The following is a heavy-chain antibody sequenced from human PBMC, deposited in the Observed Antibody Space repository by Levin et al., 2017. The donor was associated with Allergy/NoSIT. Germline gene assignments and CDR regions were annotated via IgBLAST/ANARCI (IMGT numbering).Heavy chain of an antibody. CDR1: GFTFSSYA. Sequence: SCAASGFTFSSYAMSWVRQAPGKGLEWVSAIYASADSIYYSDSVKGRFTISRDSSKNTLYLHMNSLRPEDTAVYYCARSSRGYGTFDYWGQGTLVTVSS. CDR2: IYASADSI. CDR3: ARSSRGYGTFDY. V-gene: IGHV3-23*01. J-gene: IGHJ4*02. D-gene: IGHD5-12*01.